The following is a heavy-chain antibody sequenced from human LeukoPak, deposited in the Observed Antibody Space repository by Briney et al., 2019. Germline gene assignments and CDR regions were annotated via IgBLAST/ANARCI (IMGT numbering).Heavy chain of an antibody. J-gene: IGHJ5*02. Sequence: PSETLSLTCTVSGGSISTYYGNWIRQAPGKGLEWIGYIYYSGSTNYNPSLKSRVTISVDTSKNQFSLKLSSVTAADTAVYYCARVWFGGTNWFDPWGQGTLVTVSS. CDR3: ARVWFGGTNWFDP. CDR2: IYYSGST. D-gene: IGHD3-10*01. V-gene: IGHV4-59*01. CDR1: GGSISTYY.